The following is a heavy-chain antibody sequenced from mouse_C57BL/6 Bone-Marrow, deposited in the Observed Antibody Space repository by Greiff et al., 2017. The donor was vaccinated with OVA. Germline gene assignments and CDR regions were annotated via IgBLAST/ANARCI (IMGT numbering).Heavy chain of an antibody. CDR3: ARSRWLRN. V-gene: IGHV1-81*01. Sequence: QVQLQQSGAELARPGASVKLSCKASGYTFTSYGISWVKQRTGQGLEWIGEIYPRSGNTYYNEKFKGKATLTADKSSSTAYMELRRLTSKDSAVYFCARSRWLRNWGQGTLVTVSA. CDR2: IYPRSGNT. J-gene: IGHJ3*01. CDR1: GYTFTSYG.